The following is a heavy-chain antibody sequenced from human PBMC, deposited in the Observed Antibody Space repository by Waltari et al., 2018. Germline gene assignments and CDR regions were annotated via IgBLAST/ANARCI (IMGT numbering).Heavy chain of an antibody. D-gene: IGHD1-20*01. J-gene: IGHJ4*02. CDR3: ARDTPAPRITGATSVDY. CDR2: SYHSGST. V-gene: IGHV4-38-2*02. CDR1: GYSISSGYY. Sequence: QVQLQESGPGLVKPSETLSLTCAVSGYSISSGYYWGWIRQPPGKGLEWIGSSYHSGSTFYNPSLKSRVTIAVDTSKNQFSLKLSSVTAADTAVYYCARDTPAPRITGATSVDYWGQGTLVTVSS.